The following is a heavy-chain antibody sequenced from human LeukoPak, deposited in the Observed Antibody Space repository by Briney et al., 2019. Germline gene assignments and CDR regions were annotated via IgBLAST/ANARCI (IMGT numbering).Heavy chain of an antibody. J-gene: IGHJ4*02. V-gene: IGHV3-20*01. Sequence: GGSLRLSCAASRFTFDDYGMSWVRQAPGKGLEWVSGISWNGGGTAYADSVKGRFTISRDNAKNSLYLQMNSLRAEDTALYHCARVPERFDSSGYYFGYWGQGTLVTVSS. D-gene: IGHD3-22*01. CDR2: ISWNGGGT. CDR3: ARVPERFDSSGYYFGY. CDR1: RFTFDDYG.